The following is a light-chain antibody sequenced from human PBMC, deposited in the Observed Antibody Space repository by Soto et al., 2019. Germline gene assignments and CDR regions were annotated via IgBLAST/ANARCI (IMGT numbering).Light chain of an antibody. J-gene: IGLJ1*01. CDR3: CSYTGSRVHYV. V-gene: IGLV2-23*02. CDR1: SSDIGSYNL. CDR2: EVS. Sequence: QSALTQPASVSGSPGQSITISCTGTSSDIGSYNLVSWYQQHPGRAPRLMIFEVSKRPSGVSNRFSGSKSGNTASLTISGLQVEDEADYYCCSYTGSRVHYVFGPGTKVTVL.